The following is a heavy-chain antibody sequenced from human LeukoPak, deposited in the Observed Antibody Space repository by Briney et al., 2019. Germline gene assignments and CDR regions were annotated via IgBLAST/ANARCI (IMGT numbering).Heavy chain of an antibody. J-gene: IGHJ6*03. CDR1: GYTFTSYA. Sequence: GASVKVSCKASGYTFTSYAMNWVRQAPGQGLEWMGWINTNTGNPTYAQGFTGRFVFSLDTSVSTAYLQISSLKAEDTAVYYCARVGGYSGYDSEYYYYMDVWGKGTTVTVSS. V-gene: IGHV7-4-1*02. CDR3: ARVGGYSGYDSEYYYYMDV. D-gene: IGHD5-12*01. CDR2: INTNTGNP.